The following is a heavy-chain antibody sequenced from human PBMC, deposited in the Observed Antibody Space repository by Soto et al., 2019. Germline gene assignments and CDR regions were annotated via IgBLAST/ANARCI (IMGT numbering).Heavy chain of an antibody. CDR2: ISYSGST. J-gene: IGHJ6*02. V-gene: IGHV4-59*01. CDR1: GGSISSYY. CDR3: ARDRTTMVRDLGYYYYGMDV. Sequence: SDTLSLTCTVSGGSISSYYWSWIRQPPGKGLEWIGYISYSGSTNYNPSLKSRVTMSVDTSKNQFSLKLSSVTAADTAVYHCARDRTTMVRDLGYYYYGMDVWGQGTTVTVSS. D-gene: IGHD3-10*01.